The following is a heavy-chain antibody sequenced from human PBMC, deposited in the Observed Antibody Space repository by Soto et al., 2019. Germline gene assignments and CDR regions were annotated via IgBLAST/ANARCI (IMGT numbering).Heavy chain of an antibody. CDR2: ISAYNGNT. Sequence: ASVKVSRKASGYTFTSYGISWVRQAPGQGLEWMGWISAYNGNTNYAQKLQGRVTMTTDTSTSTAYMELRSLRSDDTAVYYCARDLRARGPQGTSVGPRSSQLDYWGQGTLVTVS. V-gene: IGHV1-18*01. D-gene: IGHD3-10*01. CDR1: GYTFTSYG. J-gene: IGHJ4*02. CDR3: ARDLRARGPQGTSVGPRSSQLDY.